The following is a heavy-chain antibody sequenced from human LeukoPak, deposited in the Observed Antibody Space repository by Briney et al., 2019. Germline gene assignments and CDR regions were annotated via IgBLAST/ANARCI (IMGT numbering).Heavy chain of an antibody. J-gene: IGHJ6*03. D-gene: IGHD2-15*01. Sequence: PGESLKISCKGSGYSFTSYWIGWVRQMPGKGLEWMGIIYPGDSDTRYSPSFQGQVTISADKSISTAYLQWSSLKASDTAMYYCARHRGIGYCSGGSCYYYYYYMDVWGKGTTVTISS. V-gene: IGHV5-51*01. CDR3: ARHRGIGYCSGGSCYYYYYYMDV. CDR2: IYPGDSDT. CDR1: GYSFTSYW.